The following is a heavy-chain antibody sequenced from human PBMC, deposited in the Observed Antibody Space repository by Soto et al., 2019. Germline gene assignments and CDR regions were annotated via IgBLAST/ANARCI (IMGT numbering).Heavy chain of an antibody. CDR2: IVVGSGNT. D-gene: IGHD1-26*01. CDR3: AAGISGSQPLVRF. Sequence: EASVKVSCKASGFTFTSSAVQWVRQARGQRLEWIGWIVVGSGNTNYAQKFQERVTITRDMSTSTAYMELSSLRSEDTAVYYCAAGISGSQPLVRFWGQGTLVTVSS. CDR1: GFTFTSSA. V-gene: IGHV1-58*01. J-gene: IGHJ4*02.